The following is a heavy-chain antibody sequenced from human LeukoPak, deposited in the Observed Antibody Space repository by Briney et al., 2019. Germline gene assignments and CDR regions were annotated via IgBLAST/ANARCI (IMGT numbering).Heavy chain of an antibody. J-gene: IGHJ4*02. D-gene: IGHD3-9*01. CDR3: AKAEGYDILTGLDY. V-gene: IGHV3-23*01. Sequence: GGSLILSCATSGFTFSSYAMSWVRQAPGRGLEWVSGIGASGGSTYYADSVKGRFTISRDNSKNTLYLQMNSLRTEDTAVYYCAKAEGYDILTGLDYWGQGTLVTVSS. CDR1: GFTFSSYA. CDR2: IGASGGST.